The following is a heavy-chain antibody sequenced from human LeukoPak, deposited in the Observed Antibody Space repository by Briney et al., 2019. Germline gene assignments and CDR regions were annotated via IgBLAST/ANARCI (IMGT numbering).Heavy chain of an antibody. Sequence: PSETLSLTCTVSGGSISSSSYYWGWIRQPPGKGLEWIGSIYYSGSTYYNPPLKSRVTISVDTSKNQFSLKLSSVTAADTAVYYCATYSSSFHYYGMDVWGQGTTVTVSS. CDR3: ATYSSSFHYYGMDV. V-gene: IGHV4-39*01. J-gene: IGHJ6*02. CDR1: GGSISSSSYY. CDR2: IYYSGST. D-gene: IGHD6-13*01.